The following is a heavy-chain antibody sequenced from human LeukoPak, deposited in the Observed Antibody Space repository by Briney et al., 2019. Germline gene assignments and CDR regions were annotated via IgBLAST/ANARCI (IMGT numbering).Heavy chain of an antibody. V-gene: IGHV4-59*01. Sequence: PSETLSLTCIVSGASLRSYSWTWLRQPPGKGLEWIAYMYNSGSDSNPSLKSRVTISVDTSKNQFSLNLKSVTAADTAVYYCARVLQKTVWGVPDKWFAPWGRGIPVTVSS. CDR2: MYNSGS. CDR3: ARVLQKTVWGVPDKWFAP. CDR1: GASLRSYS. D-gene: IGHD3-10*01. J-gene: IGHJ5*02.